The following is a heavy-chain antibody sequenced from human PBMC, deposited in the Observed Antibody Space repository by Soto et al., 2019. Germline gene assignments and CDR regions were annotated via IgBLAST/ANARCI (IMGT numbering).Heavy chain of an antibody. Sequence: QIQLQQSGPRLVKPSQTPSLTCAISGDNVSSNIGAWSLIRQSPSRGLEWLGRKLYRSKWHEDYAIYMQWRIIINADTSKNQFSLQLNSVTPEDTAEYFCASEERTMAGSRGYFDYWVQGTLVTVSS. V-gene: IGHV6-1*01. CDR3: ASEERTMAGSRGYFDY. J-gene: IGHJ4*02. D-gene: IGHD6-19*01. CDR2: KLYRSKWHE. CDR1: GDNVSSNIGA.